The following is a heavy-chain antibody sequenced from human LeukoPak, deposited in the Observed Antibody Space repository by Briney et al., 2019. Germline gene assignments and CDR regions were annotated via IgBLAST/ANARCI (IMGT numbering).Heavy chain of an antibody. CDR3: ARDSYGDLNY. CDR1: GGSVSIGSYY. D-gene: IGHD4-17*01. V-gene: IGHV4-61*01. J-gene: IGHJ4*02. CDR2: IYYSGST. Sequence: SETLSLPCTVSGGSVSIGSYYWSWIRRPPGKGLEWIGSIYYSGSTNYNPSLKSRVTISVDTSKIQFSLKLSSVTAADTAVYYCARDSYGDLNYWGQGTLVTVSS.